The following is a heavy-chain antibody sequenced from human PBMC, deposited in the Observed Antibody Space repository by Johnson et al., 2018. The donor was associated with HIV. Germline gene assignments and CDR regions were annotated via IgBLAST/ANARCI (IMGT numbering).Heavy chain of an antibody. D-gene: IGHD6-19*01. CDR1: GFTFSSYA. V-gene: IGHV3-23*04. CDR2: ISGSGGST. Sequence: VQLVESGGGVVQPGGSLRLSCAASGFTFSSYAMSWVRQAPGKGLEWVSAISGSGGSTYYADSVKGRFTISRDNSKNTLYLQMNSLRAEDTAVYYCAKDLRGIAGAIDAFDIWGQGTMVTVSS. CDR3: AKDLRGIAGAIDAFDI. J-gene: IGHJ3*02.